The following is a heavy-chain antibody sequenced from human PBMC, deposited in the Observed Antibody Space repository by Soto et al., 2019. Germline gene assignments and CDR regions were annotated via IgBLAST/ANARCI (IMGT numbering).Heavy chain of an antibody. Sequence: GGSLRLSCAASGFTFSSYSMNWVRQAPGKGLEWVSSISSSSSYIYYADPVKGRFTISRDNAKNSLYLQMNSLRAEDTAVYYCARDGDYVWGSYRWSDAFDIWGQGTMVTVSS. CDR1: GFTFSSYS. J-gene: IGHJ3*02. CDR2: ISSSSSYI. V-gene: IGHV3-21*01. D-gene: IGHD3-16*02. CDR3: ARDGDYVWGSYRWSDAFDI.